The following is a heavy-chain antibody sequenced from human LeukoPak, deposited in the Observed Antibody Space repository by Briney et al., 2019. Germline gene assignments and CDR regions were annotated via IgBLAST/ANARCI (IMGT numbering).Heavy chain of an antibody. CDR1: GFTFSSYG. D-gene: IGHD5-24*01. Sequence: GGSLRLSCAASGFTFSSYGMHWVRQAPGKGLEWVAVIWYDGSNKYYADSVKGRFTISRDNSKNTLYLQLNSLRAEDTAVYYCAKDVYIIAATIGGYFDYWGQGTLVTVSS. CDR3: AKDVYIIAATIGGYFDY. CDR2: IWYDGSNK. V-gene: IGHV3-33*06. J-gene: IGHJ4*02.